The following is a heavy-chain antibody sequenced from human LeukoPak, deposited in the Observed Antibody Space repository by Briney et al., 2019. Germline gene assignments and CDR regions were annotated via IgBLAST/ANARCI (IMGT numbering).Heavy chain of an antibody. CDR2: IYYNGST. J-gene: IGHJ6*02. Sequence: SETLSLTCTVSGGSIRSSTYYWGWIRQPPGKGLEWVGSIYYNGSTYYNPSLKSRVTMSLDMSNNQFSLKLSSVTAADTAVYYCARRSDAYNYHYYGMDVWGQGTTVTVSS. D-gene: IGHD5-24*01. CDR1: GGSIRSSTYY. CDR3: ARRSDAYNYHYYGMDV. V-gene: IGHV4-39*07.